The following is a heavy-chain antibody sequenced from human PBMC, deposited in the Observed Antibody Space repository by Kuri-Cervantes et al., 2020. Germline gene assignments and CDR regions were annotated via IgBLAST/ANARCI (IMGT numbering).Heavy chain of an antibody. J-gene: IGHJ4*02. V-gene: IGHV3-23*01. CDR3: VRGPYWQFDY. D-gene: IGHD2-15*01. CDR1: GFTFSSFD. CDR2: IRASGSNT. Sequence: GGSLRLSCAASGFTFSSFDMSWVRQAPGKGLEWVSGIRASGSNTYYAASVKGRFTISRDNSKNTLYLQMYSLRPEDTAVYYCVRGPYWQFDYWGQGTLVTVSS.